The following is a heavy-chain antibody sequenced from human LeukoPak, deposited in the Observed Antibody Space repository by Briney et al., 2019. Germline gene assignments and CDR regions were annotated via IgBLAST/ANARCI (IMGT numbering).Heavy chain of an antibody. CDR1: GFIFSSYA. J-gene: IGHJ4*02. CDR2: ISYDGTNT. Sequence: PGGSLRLSCAASGFIFSSYAMHWVRQAPGKGLEWVAVISYDGTNTDYADSVEGRFTIPRDNSKNALYLQMNSLRAEDTAVYYCARCRDYDFWSGSAVDYWGQGTLVTVSS. D-gene: IGHD3-3*01. V-gene: IGHV3-30-3*01. CDR3: ARCRDYDFWSGSAVDY.